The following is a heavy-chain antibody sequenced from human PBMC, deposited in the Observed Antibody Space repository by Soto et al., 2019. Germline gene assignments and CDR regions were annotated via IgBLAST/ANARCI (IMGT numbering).Heavy chain of an antibody. CDR2: IDPSDSYT. CDR1: GYSFTSYW. D-gene: IGHD3-22*01. Sequence: PGESLKISCKGSGYSFTSYWISWVRQMPGKGLGWMGRIDPSDSYTNYSPSFQGHVTISADKSISTAYLQWSSLKASDTAMYYCARHEAYWYYYDSSGYQYYFDYWGQGTLVTVSS. J-gene: IGHJ4*02. V-gene: IGHV5-10-1*01. CDR3: ARHEAYWYYYDSSGYQYYFDY.